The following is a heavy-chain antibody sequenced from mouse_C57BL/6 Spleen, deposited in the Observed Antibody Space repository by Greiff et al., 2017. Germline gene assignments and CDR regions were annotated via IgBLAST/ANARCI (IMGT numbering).Heavy chain of an antibody. CDR3: ARGSSNFPMDY. CDR2: ISYSGST. D-gene: IGHD2-5*01. J-gene: IGHJ4*01. V-gene: IGHV3-1*01. Sequence: DVKLVESGPGMVKPSQSLSLTCTVTGYSITSGYDWHWIRHFPGNKLEWMGYISYSGSTNYNPSLKSRISITHDTSKNHFFLKLNSVTTEDTATYYCARGSSNFPMDYWGQGTSVTVSS. CDR1: GYSITSGYD.